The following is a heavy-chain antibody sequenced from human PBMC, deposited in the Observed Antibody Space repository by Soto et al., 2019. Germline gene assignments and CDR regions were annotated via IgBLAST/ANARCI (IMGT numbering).Heavy chain of an antibody. CDR3: GGGVRCYGSGSYYNAQRLRYYGMDV. CDR1: SGSMSSSLNH. Sequence: SETLSLTCSVSSGSMSSSLNHWGWIRQPPGKGLEWIGEINHSGSTNYNPSLKSRVTISVDTSKNQFSLKLSSVTAADTAVYYCGGGVRCYGSGSYYNAQRLRYYGMDVWGQGTTVTVSS. D-gene: IGHD3-10*01. CDR2: INHSGST. V-gene: IGHV4-39*07. J-gene: IGHJ6*02.